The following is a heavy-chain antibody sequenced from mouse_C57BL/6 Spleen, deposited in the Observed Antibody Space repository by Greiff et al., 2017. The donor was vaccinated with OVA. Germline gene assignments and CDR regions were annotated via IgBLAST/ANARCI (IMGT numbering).Heavy chain of an antibody. CDR3: ARGYGYYDAMDY. CDR1: GYTFTSYW. D-gene: IGHD2-2*01. V-gene: IGHV1-64*01. J-gene: IGHJ4*01. CDR2: IHPNSGST. Sequence: QVQLQQPGAELVKPGASVKLSCKASGYTFTSYWMHWVKQRPGQGLEWIGMIHPNSGSTNYNEKFKSKATLTVDKSSSTAYMQLSSLTSEDSAVYYCARGYGYYDAMDYWGQGTSVTVSS.